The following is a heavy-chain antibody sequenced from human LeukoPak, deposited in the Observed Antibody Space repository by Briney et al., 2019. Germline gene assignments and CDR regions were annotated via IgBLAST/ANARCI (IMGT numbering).Heavy chain of an antibody. V-gene: IGHV3-73*01. Sequence: GGSLKLSCAASGFTFSGSAMHWVRQASGQGLEWVGRIRSKSNNYAAAYAASVKGRFTIPRDDSKNTLYLQMNSLRAEDTAVYYCAKAHSYGPTGDYWGQGTLVTVSS. CDR1: GFTFSGSA. J-gene: IGHJ4*02. D-gene: IGHD5-18*01. CDR3: AKAHSYGPTGDY. CDR2: IRSKSNNYAA.